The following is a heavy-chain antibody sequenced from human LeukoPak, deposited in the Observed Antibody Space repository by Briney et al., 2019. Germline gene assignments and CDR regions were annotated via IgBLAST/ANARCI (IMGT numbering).Heavy chain of an antibody. Sequence: GGSLRLSCAASGFTVSSNYMSWVRQAPGKGLEWVSVIYSGSSTYYADSVKGRFTISRDNSKNTLYLQMNGLRAEDTAVYYCARGRRDIVVVPAAVPTNFDYWGQGTLVTVSS. CDR2: IYSGSST. D-gene: IGHD2-2*02. CDR1: GFTVSSNY. CDR3: ARGRRDIVVVPAAVPTNFDY. V-gene: IGHV3-66*02. J-gene: IGHJ4*02.